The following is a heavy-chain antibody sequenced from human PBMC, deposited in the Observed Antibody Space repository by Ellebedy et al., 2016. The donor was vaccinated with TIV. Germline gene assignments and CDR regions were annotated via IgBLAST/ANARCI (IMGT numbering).Heavy chain of an antibody. V-gene: IGHV1-8*03. CDR2: MNPNSGNT. CDR1: GYTFTSYD. CDR3: ARGGYYYGSGSYPHDAFDI. J-gene: IGHJ3*02. Sequence: ASVKVSCKASGYTFTSYDINWVRQATGQGLEWMGWMNPNSGNTGYAQKFQGRVTITRNTSISTAYMELSSLRSEDTAVYYCARGGYYYGSGSYPHDAFDIWGQGTMVTVSS. D-gene: IGHD3-10*01.